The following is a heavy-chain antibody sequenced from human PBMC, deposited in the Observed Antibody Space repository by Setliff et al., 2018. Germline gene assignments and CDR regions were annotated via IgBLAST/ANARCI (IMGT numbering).Heavy chain of an antibody. CDR1: GGSISSPNW. V-gene: IGHV4-4*02. CDR2: IYHSGTT. D-gene: IGHD1-26*01. J-gene: IGHJ4*02. Sequence: SETLSLTCAVSGGSISSPNWWNWVRQPPGKGLEWIGEIYHSGTTNYNPSLKSRVTMSVDKSRNQFSLRLTSVTAADTAIYYCTRAYSGSYDYWGQGTLVTVSS. CDR3: TRAYSGSYDY.